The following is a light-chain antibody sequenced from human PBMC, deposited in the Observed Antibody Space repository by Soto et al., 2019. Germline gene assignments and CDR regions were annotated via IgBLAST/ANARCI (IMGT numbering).Light chain of an antibody. CDR1: SSDVASFNF. CDR3: CSYSVSSTRGV. CDR2: EVT. Sequence: QSVLTQPASVSGSPGQSITISCTGTSSDVASFNFISWYQQHPGKAPKLIIFEVTSRPSGVSSRFSGSKSGKTASLTISGLQADDEADYYCCSYSVSSTRGVFGGGTKLTVL. J-gene: IGLJ3*02. V-gene: IGLV2-14*03.